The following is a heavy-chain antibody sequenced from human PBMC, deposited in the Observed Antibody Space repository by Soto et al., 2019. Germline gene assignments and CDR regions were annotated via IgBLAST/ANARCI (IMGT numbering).Heavy chain of an antibody. V-gene: IGHV4-34*01. CDR3: ARGRSEFDA. D-gene: IGHD3-3*01. Sequence: SETLSLTCAVYGASLSDNYCNWLRQPPGKGLEWIGEINHSGNTNYNPSLRSRVTISIDTSKNQLSLNLRSVSAADTAVYYCARGRSEFDAWGQGTPVTVSS. CDR1: GASLSDNY. J-gene: IGHJ5*02. CDR2: INHSGNT.